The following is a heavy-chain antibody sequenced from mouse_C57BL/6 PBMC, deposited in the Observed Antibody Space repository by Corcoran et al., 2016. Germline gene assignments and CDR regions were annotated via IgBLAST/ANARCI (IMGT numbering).Heavy chain of an antibody. D-gene: IGHD1-1*01. J-gene: IGHJ2*01. CDR1: GYTFTDYY. CDR3: AREITTVVATVDY. CDR2: INPNNGGT. Sequence: EVQLQQSGPELVKPGASVKISCKASGYTFTDYYMNWVKQSHGKSLEWIGDINPNNGGTSYNQKFKGKATLTVDKSSSTAYMELRSLTSEDSAVYYCAREITTVVATVDYWGQGTTLTVSS. V-gene: IGHV1-26*01.